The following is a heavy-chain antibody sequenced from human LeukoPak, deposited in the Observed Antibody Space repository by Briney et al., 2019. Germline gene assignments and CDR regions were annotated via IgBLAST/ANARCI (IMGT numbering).Heavy chain of an antibody. CDR3: ARDVVVTSSPDAFDI. Sequence: SQTLSLTCAVSGDSITSGGYYWTWIRHHPGKGLELIGYISNCGTTSYNPSLKSRVSISVDTSDNQFSLRLTSVTAADTAVYYCARDVVVTSSPDAFDIWGQGTMVTVSS. CDR1: GDSITSGGYY. V-gene: IGHV4-31*11. D-gene: IGHD2-21*02. CDR2: ISNCGTT. J-gene: IGHJ3*02.